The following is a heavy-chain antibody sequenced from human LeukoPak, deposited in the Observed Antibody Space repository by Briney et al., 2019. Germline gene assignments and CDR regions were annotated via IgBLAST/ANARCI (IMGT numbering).Heavy chain of an antibody. CDR1: GFTFSDYY. V-gene: IGHV3-11*04. Sequence: PGGSLRLSCAASGFTFSDYYMSWIRQAPRKGLEWVSYISSSGSTIYYADSVKGRFTISRDNAKNSLYLQMNSLRAEDTAVYYCARSGGPDYYYYYMDVWGKGTTVTVSS. D-gene: IGHD1-26*01. CDR2: ISSSGSTI. J-gene: IGHJ6*03. CDR3: ARSGGPDYYYYYMDV.